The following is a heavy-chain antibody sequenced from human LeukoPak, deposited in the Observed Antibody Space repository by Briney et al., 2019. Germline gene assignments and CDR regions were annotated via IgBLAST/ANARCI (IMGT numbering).Heavy chain of an antibody. Sequence: GGSLRLSCAASGFTFSRYSMNWVRQAPGKGLEWVSAISGSGGSTYYADSVKGRFTISRDNSKNTLYLQMNSLRAEDTAVYYCAHTAAGTPFDYWGQGTLVTVSS. CDR2: ISGSGGST. J-gene: IGHJ4*02. V-gene: IGHV3-23*01. CDR3: AHTAAGTPFDY. CDR1: GFTFSRYS. D-gene: IGHD6-13*01.